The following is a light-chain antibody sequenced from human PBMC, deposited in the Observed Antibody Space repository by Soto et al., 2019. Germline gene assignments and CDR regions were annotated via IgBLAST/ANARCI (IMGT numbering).Light chain of an antibody. Sequence: QLVLTQSSSASASLGSSVKLTCTLSSGHSSYIIAWHQQQPGKAPRYLMKLEGSGSYNKGSGVPDRFSGSSSGADRYLTSSNLQFEDEADYYCETWDSNTRVFGGGTQLTVL. CDR3: ETWDSNTRV. CDR2: LEGSGSY. V-gene: IGLV4-60*02. J-gene: IGLJ2*01. CDR1: SGHSSYI.